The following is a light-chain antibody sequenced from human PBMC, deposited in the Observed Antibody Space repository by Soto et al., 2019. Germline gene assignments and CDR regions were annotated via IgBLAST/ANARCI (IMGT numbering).Light chain of an antibody. CDR1: SSDIGGYNY. J-gene: IGLJ1*01. CDR3: CSYAGRYTYV. CDR2: DVS. V-gene: IGLV2-11*01. Sequence: QSALTQPRSVSGSPGQSVTISCTGTSSDIGGYNYVSWYQQHPGKAPKLIIYDVSKRPSGVRDRFSGSRSGNTASLTISGLQTEDEADYYCCSYAGRYTYVFGTGTKVTVL.